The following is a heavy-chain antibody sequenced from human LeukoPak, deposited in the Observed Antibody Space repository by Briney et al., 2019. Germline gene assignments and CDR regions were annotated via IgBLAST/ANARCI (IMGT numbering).Heavy chain of an antibody. CDR2: IGESGGDT. Sequence: GGSLRLSCTASGCTFSSYAMNWVRQAPGKGLEWVSGIGESGGDTYYADSVKGRFTISSDNSKNTMYLQMNSLRAEATAVYYCAKDSCFSSTICYVNYFDYWGQGGLVTVSS. CDR1: GCTFSSYA. V-gene: IGHV3-23*01. J-gene: IGHJ4*02. D-gene: IGHD2-2*01. CDR3: AKDSCFSSTICYVNYFDY.